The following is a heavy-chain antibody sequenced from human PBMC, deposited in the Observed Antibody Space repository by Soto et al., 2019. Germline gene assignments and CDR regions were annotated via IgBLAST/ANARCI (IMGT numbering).Heavy chain of an antibody. D-gene: IGHD2-21*02. CDR3: ARQRTTVVTQAYFAY. CDR1: GESISSSSYY. V-gene: IGHV4-39*01. CDR2: IYHSGRT. Sequence: SETLSLTCIVSGESISSSSYYWGWIRQPPGKGLEWIGSIYHSGRTYYNPSLKSRVSISIDTFKNQFSLKLSSVTAADTALYYCARQRTTVVTQAYFAYWGQGALVTVSS. J-gene: IGHJ4*02.